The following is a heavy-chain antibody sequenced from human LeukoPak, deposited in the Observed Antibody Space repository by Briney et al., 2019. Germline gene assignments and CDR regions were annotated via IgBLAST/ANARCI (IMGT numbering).Heavy chain of an antibody. Sequence: GGSLRLSCAASGFTLSRYGMHWVRQAPGKGLEWVSAISGSGGSTYCAVSVKGRFTISRDKSKNTLSLQMNILRAEDTAVYYCAKDRHFEGSGSSTWEWDVWGKGTTVTISS. J-gene: IGHJ6*04. CDR2: ISGSGGST. D-gene: IGHD3-10*01. CDR3: AKDRHFEGSGSSTWEWDV. V-gene: IGHV3-23*01. CDR1: GFTLSRYG.